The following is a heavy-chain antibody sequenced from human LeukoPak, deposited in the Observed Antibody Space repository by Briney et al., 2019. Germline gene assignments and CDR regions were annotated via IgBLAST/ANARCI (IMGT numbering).Heavy chain of an antibody. CDR3: ASYDILTGYWGY. D-gene: IGHD3-9*01. Sequence: GGSLRLSCAASGFTFSSYSMNWVRQAPGKGLEWVSSISSSSSYIYYADSVKGRFTISRDNAKNSLYLQMNSLRAEDTAVYYCASYDILTGYWGYWGRGTLVTVSS. CDR1: GFTFSSYS. CDR2: ISSSSSYI. J-gene: IGHJ4*02. V-gene: IGHV3-21*01.